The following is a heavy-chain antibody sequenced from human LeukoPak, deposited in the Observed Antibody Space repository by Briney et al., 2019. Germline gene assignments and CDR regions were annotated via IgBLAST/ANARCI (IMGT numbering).Heavy chain of an antibody. J-gene: IGHJ5*02. CDR1: GGSFSGYY. Sequence: KPSETLSLTCAVYGGSFSGYYWSWIRQPPGKGLEWIGEINHSGSTNYNPSLKSRVTISVDTSKNQFSLKLSSVTAADTAVYYCARHSFGSAKHRWFDPWGQGTLVTVSS. CDR3: ARHSFGSAKHRWFDP. V-gene: IGHV4-34*01. CDR2: INHSGST. D-gene: IGHD6-19*01.